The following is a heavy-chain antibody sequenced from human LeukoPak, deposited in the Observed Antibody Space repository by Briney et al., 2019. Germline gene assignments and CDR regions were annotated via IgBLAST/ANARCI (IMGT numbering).Heavy chain of an antibody. V-gene: IGHV3-74*01. CDR2: IYSDGSNT. CDR1: GFTFSSYW. D-gene: IGHD2-2*01. J-gene: IGHJ4*02. Sequence: GGSLRLSCEASGFTFSSYWMHWVRQAPGKGLAWVSRIYSDGSNTIYADSVKGRFTISRDNAKNTLYLQMNSLRAEDTAVYYCVRDARYVPDYWGQGTLVTVSS. CDR3: VRDARYVPDY.